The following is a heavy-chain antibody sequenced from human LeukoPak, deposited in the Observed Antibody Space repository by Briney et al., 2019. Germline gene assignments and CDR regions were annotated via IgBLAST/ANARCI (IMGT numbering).Heavy chain of an antibody. CDR1: GFTFSSYG. Sequence: GGSLRLSCAASGFTFSSYGMHWVRQAPGKGLEWVAVIWYDGSNKYYADSVKGRFTISRDNSKNTLYLQMNSLRAEDTAVYYCATAPGVGDSYNFAYWGEEALVTVSS. CDR2: IWYDGSNK. CDR3: ATAPGVGDSYNFAY. D-gene: IGHD2-21*01. J-gene: IGHJ4*02. V-gene: IGHV3-33*01.